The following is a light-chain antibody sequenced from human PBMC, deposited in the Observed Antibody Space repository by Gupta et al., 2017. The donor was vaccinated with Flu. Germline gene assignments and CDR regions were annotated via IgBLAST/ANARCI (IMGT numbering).Light chain of an antibody. V-gene: IGKV4-1*01. CDR2: WAS. CDR1: QSVLYSSNKKNY. Sequence: SLGERATIKCKSSQSVLYSSNKKNYLAWYQQKAGQPPNLLIYWASTRESGVPDRFSGSGSGTEFTPTISSLQAEDGAVYYCQKYDSLPYTFGQGTKLEIK. J-gene: IGKJ2*01. CDR3: QKYDSLPYT.